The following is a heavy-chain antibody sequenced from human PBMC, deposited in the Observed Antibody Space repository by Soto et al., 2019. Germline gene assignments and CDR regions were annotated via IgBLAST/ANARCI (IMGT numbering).Heavy chain of an antibody. D-gene: IGHD2-15*01. Sequence: GGSLRLSCAASGFTFSSYAMHWVRQAPGKGLEWVAVISYDGSNKYYADSVKGRFTISRDNSKNTLYLQMNSLRAEDTAVYYCAKDPEQTPAYYFDYWGQGTLVTVSS. CDR1: GFTFSSYA. CDR3: AKDPEQTPAYYFDY. J-gene: IGHJ4*02. V-gene: IGHV3-30-3*01. CDR2: ISYDGSNK.